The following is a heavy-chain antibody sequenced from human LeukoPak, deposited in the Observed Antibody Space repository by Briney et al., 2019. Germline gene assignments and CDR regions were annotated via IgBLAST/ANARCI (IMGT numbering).Heavy chain of an antibody. Sequence: GGSLRLSCAASGFTFSSYGMHWVRQAPGKGLEWVAVISYDGSNKYYADSVKGRFTISRDNSKNTLYLQMNSLRAEDTAVYYCWQQRIDYWCQGTLVTVSS. CDR3: WQQRIDY. CDR2: ISYDGSNK. CDR1: GFTFSSYG. V-gene: IGHV3-30*03. J-gene: IGHJ4*02. D-gene: IGHD6-13*01.